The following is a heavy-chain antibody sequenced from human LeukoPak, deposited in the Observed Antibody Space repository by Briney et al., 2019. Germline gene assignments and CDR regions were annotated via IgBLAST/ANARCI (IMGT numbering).Heavy chain of an antibody. V-gene: IGHV3-23*01. J-gene: IGHJ4*02. CDR2: ISGSGGST. CDR3: AKRLDPYYFDY. Sequence: GGSLRLSCEASGFTFSSYAMSWGRQAPGKGLEWVSAISGSGGSTSYADSVKGRFTVSRDNSKDTLYLQMNSLRAEDTAVYYCAKRLDPYYFDYWGQGTLVTVSS. CDR1: GFTFSSYA. D-gene: IGHD1-1*01.